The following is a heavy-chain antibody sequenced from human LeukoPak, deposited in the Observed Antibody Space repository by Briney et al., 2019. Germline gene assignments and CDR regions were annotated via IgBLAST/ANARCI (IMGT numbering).Heavy chain of an antibody. Sequence: PSETLSLTCTVSGASVSSYYWSWFRQPPGKGLEWIGYIDNSGSTNFNPSLRSRVTISVDKSKNQFSLKLSSVTAADTAVYYCAKDNDYWGQGTLVTVSS. CDR3: AKDNDY. J-gene: IGHJ4*02. V-gene: IGHV4-59*02. CDR2: IDNSGST. CDR1: GASVSSYY.